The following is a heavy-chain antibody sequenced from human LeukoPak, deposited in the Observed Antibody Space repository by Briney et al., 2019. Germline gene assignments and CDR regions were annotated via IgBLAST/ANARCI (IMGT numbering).Heavy chain of an antibody. CDR2: INSDESST. V-gene: IGHV3-74*01. J-gene: IGHJ6*02. Sequence: GGSLRLSCAASGFTFSSYWMHWVRQAPGKGLVWVSRINSDESSTSYADSVKGRFTISRDNAKNTLYLQMSSLRDEDMAVYYCARDANYYYGMDVWGQGTTVTVSS. CDR1: GFTFSSYW. CDR3: ARDANYYYGMDV.